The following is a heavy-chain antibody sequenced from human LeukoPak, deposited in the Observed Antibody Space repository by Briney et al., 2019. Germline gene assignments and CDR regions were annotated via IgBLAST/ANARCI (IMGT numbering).Heavy chain of an antibody. D-gene: IGHD3-16*02. V-gene: IGHV3-23*01. CDR3: AREMQLSA. CDR2: SSYSGANS. J-gene: IGHJ3*01. CDR1: GFTFSGSA. Sequence: GGSLRLSCAASGFTFSGSAMSWVRQVPGEGLEWVSLSSYSGANSYYTDSVRGRFTISRDNSKDTLFLQMNSLRAEDTAIYYCAREMQLSAWGLGTMVTVSS.